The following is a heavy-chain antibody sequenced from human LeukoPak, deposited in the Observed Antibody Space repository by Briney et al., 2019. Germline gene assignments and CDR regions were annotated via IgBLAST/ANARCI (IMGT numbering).Heavy chain of an antibody. CDR1: GGSISSGSYY. CDR2: IYTSGST. D-gene: IGHD6-13*01. J-gene: IGHJ3*02. CDR3: ARETFIAAAPFDI. V-gene: IGHV4-61*02. Sequence: SQTLSLTCTVSGGSISSGSYYWSWIRQPAGKGLEWIGRIYTSGSTNYNPSLKSRITISVDTSKNQFSLKLSSVTAADTAVYYCARETFIAAAPFDIWGQGTMVTVSS.